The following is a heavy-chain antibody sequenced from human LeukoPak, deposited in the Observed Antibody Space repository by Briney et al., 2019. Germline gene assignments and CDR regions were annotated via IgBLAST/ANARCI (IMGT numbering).Heavy chain of an antibody. J-gene: IGHJ4*02. CDR3: ARVAQYYDILTGYLLYYFDY. D-gene: IGHD3-9*01. Sequence: GVLRLSCAPSRFTFSSYWMSWVRQAPGKGLEWVANIKQDGSEKYYVDSVKGRFTISRDNAKNSLYLQMNSLRAEDTAVYYCARVAQYYDILTGYLLYYFDYWGQGTLVTVSS. V-gene: IGHV3-7*01. CDR2: IKQDGSEK. CDR1: RFTFSSYW.